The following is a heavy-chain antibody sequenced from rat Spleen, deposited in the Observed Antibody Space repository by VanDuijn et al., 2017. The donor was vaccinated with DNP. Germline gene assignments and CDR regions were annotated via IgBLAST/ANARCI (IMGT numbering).Heavy chain of an antibody. CDR1: GFSLTSYG. Sequence: QVQLKESGPGLVQPSQTLSLTCTVSGFSLTSYGVTWVRQPPGKGLEWIAAISSGGSTYYTSTLKSRLSISRDTSKSQVFLKMNSLQTEDTAIYFCTRDRITTVPSHYWFFDFWGPGTMVTVSS. D-gene: IGHD1-1*01. V-gene: IGHV2S12*01. CDR3: TRDRITTVPSHYWFFDF. CDR2: ISSGGST. J-gene: IGHJ1*01.